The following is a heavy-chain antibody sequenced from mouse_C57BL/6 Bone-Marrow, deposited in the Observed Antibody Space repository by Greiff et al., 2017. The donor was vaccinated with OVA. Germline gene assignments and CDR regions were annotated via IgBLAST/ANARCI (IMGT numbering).Heavy chain of an antibody. CDR1: GYTFTDYY. D-gene: IGHD1-1*02. Sequence: VQLKQSGPVLVKPGASVKMSCKASGYTFTDYYMNWVKQSHGKSLEWIGVINPYNGGTSYNQKFKGKATLTVDKSSSTAYMELNSLTSEDSAVYYCARSLLWSQPFDYWGQGTTLTVSS. CDR2: INPYNGGT. CDR3: ARSLLWSQPFDY. V-gene: IGHV1-19*01. J-gene: IGHJ2*01.